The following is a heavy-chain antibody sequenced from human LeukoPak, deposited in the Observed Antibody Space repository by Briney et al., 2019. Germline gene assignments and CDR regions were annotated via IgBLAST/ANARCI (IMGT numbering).Heavy chain of an antibody. J-gene: IGHJ4*02. V-gene: IGHV3-23*01. CDR3: AKRGAGTYSYYFDN. CDR1: GFTFSSYS. Sequence: GGSLRLSCAASGFTFSSYSMNWVRQAPGKGLEWVSAITGSGDRTYYADFVKGRFIISRDNAKNTVYLQIHSLRADDTAVYYCAKRGAGTYSYYFDNWGQGSLVTVSS. D-gene: IGHD3-10*01. CDR2: ITGSGDRT.